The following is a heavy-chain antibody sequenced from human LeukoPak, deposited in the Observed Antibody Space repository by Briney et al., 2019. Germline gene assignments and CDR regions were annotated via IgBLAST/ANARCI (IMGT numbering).Heavy chain of an antibody. CDR3: ASTPSRYSSSFHKIDY. CDR2: FSRSGPDT. Sequence: GGSLRLSCAASGFTFGSSAMNWVRQAPGKGPEWVSTFSRSGPDTYYADSVKGRFTIFRDNSKNTLYLQMNSLRAEDTAVYYCASTPSRYSSSFHKIDYWGQGTLVTVSS. D-gene: IGHD6-13*01. J-gene: IGHJ4*02. V-gene: IGHV3-23*01. CDR1: GFTFGSSA.